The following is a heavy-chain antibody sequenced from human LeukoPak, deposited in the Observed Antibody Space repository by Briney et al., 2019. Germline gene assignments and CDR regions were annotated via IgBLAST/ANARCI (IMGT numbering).Heavy chain of an antibody. V-gene: IGHV3-23*01. J-gene: IGHJ4*02. Sequence: GSLRLSCAASGFTFSTYAMSWVRQAPGKGLEWVSFISGSGDSTYYAESVKGRFTISRDNSKNTLYLQMNSLRAEDTAVYSCARDRSDTNTWYAGSHWGQGTPVTVSS. CDR1: GFTFSTYA. CDR3: ARDRSDTNTWYAGSH. CDR2: ISGSGDST. D-gene: IGHD2-8*01.